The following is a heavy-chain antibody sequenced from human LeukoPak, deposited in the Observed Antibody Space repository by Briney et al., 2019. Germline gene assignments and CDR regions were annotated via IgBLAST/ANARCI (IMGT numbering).Heavy chain of an antibody. CDR3: TAERGCYSNVASYYYMDV. CDR2: IKSKTDGGTT. CDR1: GFTFSSYA. D-gene: IGHD4-11*01. J-gene: IGHJ6*03. Sequence: GGSQRLSCAASGFTFSSYAMSWVRQAPGKGLEWVGRIKSKTDGGTTDYAAPVKGRFTISRDDSKNTLYVQMNSLKTEDTAVYYSTAERGCYSNVASYYYMDVWGKGTTVTVSS. V-gene: IGHV3-15*01.